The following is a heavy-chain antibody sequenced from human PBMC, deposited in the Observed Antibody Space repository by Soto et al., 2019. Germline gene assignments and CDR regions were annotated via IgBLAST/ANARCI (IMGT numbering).Heavy chain of an antibody. CDR3: AQQQDLYFDS. CDR1: GGTFSTYT. V-gene: IGHV1-69*02. J-gene: IGHJ4*02. Sequence: QVQLVQSGAEVKKPGSSVKVSCKASGGTFSTYTLSWVRQAPGQGLEWMGRIIPILNIATYAQNFQGRVTITADKSTGTASMELSSLRSDDTAVYYCAQQQDLYFDSWGQGTLVTVSS. CDR2: IIPILNIA. D-gene: IGHD6-13*01.